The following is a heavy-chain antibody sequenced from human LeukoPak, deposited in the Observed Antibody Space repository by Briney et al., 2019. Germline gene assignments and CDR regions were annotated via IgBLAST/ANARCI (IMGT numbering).Heavy chain of an antibody. CDR2: INPSGGST. J-gene: IGHJ4*02. CDR3: ARDRSPLDSSGFDFDY. Sequence: VSVKVSCKASGYTFTNYYMHWVRQAPGQGLEWMGIINPSGGSTKYAQKFQGRVTMTRDTSTSTVYMELSSLRSEDTAVYYCARDRSPLDSSGFDFDYWGQGTLVTVSS. CDR1: GYTFTNYY. D-gene: IGHD3-22*01. V-gene: IGHV1-46*01.